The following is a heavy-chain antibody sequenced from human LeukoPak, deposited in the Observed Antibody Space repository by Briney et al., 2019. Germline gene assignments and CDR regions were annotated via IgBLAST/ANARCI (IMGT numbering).Heavy chain of an antibody. CDR2: IYTSGST. CDR3: ARGYCGGDCYSTYYYYGMDV. J-gene: IGHJ6*02. CDR1: GGSISSYY. V-gene: IGHV4-4*07. D-gene: IGHD2-21*02. Sequence: PSETLSLTCTVSGGSISSYYWSWIRQPAGKGLEWIGRIYTSGSTNYNPSLKSRVTISVDRSKNQFSLKLSSVTAADTAVYYCARGYCGGDCYSTYYYYGMDVWGQGTTVTVSS.